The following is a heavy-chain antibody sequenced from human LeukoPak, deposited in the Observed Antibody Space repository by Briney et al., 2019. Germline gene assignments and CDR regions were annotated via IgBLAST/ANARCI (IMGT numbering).Heavy chain of an antibody. CDR1: GYTFTGYY. J-gene: IGHJ4*02. CDR2: INPNSGGT. Sequence: GASVKVSCKASGYTFTGYYMHWVRQAPGQGLEWMGWINPNSGGTNYAQKFQGRVTMTRDTSISTAYMELSRLRSDDTAVYYCAKASWVSSADAVLWGQGTLVTVS. D-gene: IGHD3-16*01. CDR3: AKASWVSSADAVL. V-gene: IGHV1-2*02.